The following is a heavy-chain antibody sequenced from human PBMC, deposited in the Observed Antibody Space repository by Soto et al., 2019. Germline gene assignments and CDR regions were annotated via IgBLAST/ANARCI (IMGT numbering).Heavy chain of an antibody. D-gene: IGHD6-13*01. V-gene: IGHV4-34*01. CDR1: GGSFSGYY. CDR2: INHSGST. Sequence: QVQLQQWGAGLLKPSETLSLTCAVYGGSFSGYYWSWIRQPPGKGLEWIGEINHSGSTNYNPSLKSRVTISVDTSKNQFSLKLSSVTAADTAVYYCARGGGLQQLVLYKPTTTFDYWGQGTLVTVSS. J-gene: IGHJ4*02. CDR3: ARGGGLQQLVLYKPTTTFDY.